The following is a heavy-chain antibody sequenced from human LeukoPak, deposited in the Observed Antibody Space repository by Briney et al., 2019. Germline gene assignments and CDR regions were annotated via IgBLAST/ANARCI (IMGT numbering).Heavy chain of an antibody. V-gene: IGHV3-23*01. CDR1: GFTFSSYA. J-gene: IGHJ5*02. CDR3: AKDRDSLWFGNWFDP. CDR2: ISGSGGST. Sequence: GGSLRLSCAASGFTFSSYAMSWVRRAPGKGLEWVSAISGSGGSTYYADSVKGRFTISRDNSKNTLYLQMNSLRAEDTAVYYCAKDRDSLWFGNWFDPWGQGTLVTVSS. D-gene: IGHD3-10*01.